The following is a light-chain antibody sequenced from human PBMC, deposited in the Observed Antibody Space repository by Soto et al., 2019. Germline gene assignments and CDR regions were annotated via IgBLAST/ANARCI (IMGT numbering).Light chain of an antibody. CDR2: DAS. CDR1: QSVRRY. J-gene: IGKJ4*01. CDR3: QQRSDWPST. Sequence: EIVLTQSPATLYLSPGERATLSCRASQSVRRYLAWYQQKPGQAPSLLIYDASNRAPGIPARFSGSASGTDFTRTISSLEPEDFAVYYCQQRSDWPSTFGGGTKLQIK. V-gene: IGKV3-11*01.